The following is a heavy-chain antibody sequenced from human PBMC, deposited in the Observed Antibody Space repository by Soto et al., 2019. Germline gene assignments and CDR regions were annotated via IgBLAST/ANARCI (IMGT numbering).Heavy chain of an antibody. D-gene: IGHD1-1*01. J-gene: IGHJ5*02. CDR3: AMRKQYKWKDIYWFDP. Sequence: SETPSLTCAVSSVSISSSNWWSWFRQPPGKGLEWIGEVYQSGATNYNPSLKSRVTISVDKSRNQFSLEVTSVTAADSAVYFCAMRKQYKWKDIYWFDPWGQGSLVTVSS. CDR2: VYQSGAT. CDR1: SVSISSSNW. V-gene: IGHV4-4*02.